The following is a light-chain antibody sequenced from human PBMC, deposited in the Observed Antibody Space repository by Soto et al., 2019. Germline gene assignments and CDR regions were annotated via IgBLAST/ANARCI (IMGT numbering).Light chain of an antibody. Sequence: EIVLTQSPATLSVSPGERVILSCRASQSVDISLAWYQQKPGQAPRLLIYGASTRATDMPGTFSGRGSGTEFTLTITSLRPEDFAVYYCQQYNNWPITFGQGTRLEIK. V-gene: IGKV3-15*01. CDR3: QQYNNWPIT. CDR1: QSVDIS. J-gene: IGKJ5*01. CDR2: GAS.